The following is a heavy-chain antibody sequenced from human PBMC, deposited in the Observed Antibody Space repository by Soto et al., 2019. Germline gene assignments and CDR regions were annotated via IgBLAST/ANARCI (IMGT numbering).Heavy chain of an antibody. CDR1: GFPFRDYP. CDR3: ARGHLVNPPYYYALDI. D-gene: IGHD3-10*01. J-gene: IGHJ6*02. V-gene: IGHV3-33*01. CDR2: VSYDGSDT. Sequence: PGGSLRLSCAASGFPFRDYPFHWVRQPPGKGLESMAIVSYDGSDTYYAASVKGRFTISRDNAKNMLYLELTTLRADDTAVYYCARGHLVNPPYYYALDIWGQGTAVTVSS.